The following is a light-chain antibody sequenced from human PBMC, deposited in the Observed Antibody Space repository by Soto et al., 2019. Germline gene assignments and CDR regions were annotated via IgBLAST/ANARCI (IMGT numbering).Light chain of an antibody. V-gene: IGLV2-11*01. CDR1: SSDVGGYSY. CDR3: CSYAGSYTWV. Sequence: QSALTQPASVSGSPGQSITISCTGSSSDVGGYSYISWYQQHPGKVPKLMVYDVTKRPSGVPDRFSGSKSGSTASLTISGLQAEDEADYYCCSYAGSYTWVFGGGTKLTVL. CDR2: DVT. J-gene: IGLJ3*02.